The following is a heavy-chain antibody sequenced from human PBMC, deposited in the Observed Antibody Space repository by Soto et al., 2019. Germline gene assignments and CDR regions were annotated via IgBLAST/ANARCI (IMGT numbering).Heavy chain of an antibody. CDR3: ARHRGRWDTAMATGYYYYYGMDV. D-gene: IGHD5-18*01. CDR1: GYSFTSYW. Sequence: GESLKISCKGSGYSFTSYWIGWVRQMPGKGLEWMGIIYPGDSDTRYSPSFQGRVTISADKSISTAYLQWSSLKASDTAMYYCARHRGRWDTAMATGYYYYYGMDVWGQGTTVTVSS. J-gene: IGHJ6*02. CDR2: IYPGDSDT. V-gene: IGHV5-51*01.